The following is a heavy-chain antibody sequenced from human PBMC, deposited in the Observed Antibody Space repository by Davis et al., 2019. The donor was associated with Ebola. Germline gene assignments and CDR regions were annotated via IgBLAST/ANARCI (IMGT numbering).Heavy chain of an antibody. CDR1: GYTFTAYN. CDR2: IITNSGGT. CDR3: ARAVASSAFYPPGIDDY. V-gene: IGHV1-2*06. J-gene: IGHJ4*02. Sequence: ASVKVSCKASGYTFTAYNLHWVRQVPGHGLEWMGRIITNSGGTNYAQNFQGRVTMTRDTSISTAYMELSSLRSDDSAIYYCARAVASSAFYPPGIDDYWGQGTLVTVSS. D-gene: IGHD3-22*01.